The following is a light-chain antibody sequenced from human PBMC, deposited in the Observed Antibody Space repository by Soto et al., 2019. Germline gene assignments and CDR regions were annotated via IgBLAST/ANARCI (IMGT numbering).Light chain of an antibody. CDR1: QSLSSSY. Sequence: EIVLTQSPGTLSLSPGERATLSCRASQSLSSSYVVWYQQKPGQAPRLLIYAASRRATGIPDRFIGSGSATEYTLTISRLEPEDFAVYYCQQQGTFGQGTKLEIK. V-gene: IGKV3-20*01. J-gene: IGKJ2*01. CDR2: AAS. CDR3: QQQGT.